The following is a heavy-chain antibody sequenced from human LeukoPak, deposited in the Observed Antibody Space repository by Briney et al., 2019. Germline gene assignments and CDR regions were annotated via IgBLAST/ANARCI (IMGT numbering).Heavy chain of an antibody. Sequence: GGSLRLSCAASGFTFSSYGMSWVRQAPGKGLEWVSAISGSGGSTYYADSVKGLFTISRDNSKNTLYLQMNSLRAEDTAVYYCAGAYGSGSYYWGQGTLVTVSS. CDR1: GFTFSSYG. CDR3: AGAYGSGSYY. V-gene: IGHV3-23*01. CDR2: ISGSGGST. J-gene: IGHJ4*02. D-gene: IGHD3-10*01.